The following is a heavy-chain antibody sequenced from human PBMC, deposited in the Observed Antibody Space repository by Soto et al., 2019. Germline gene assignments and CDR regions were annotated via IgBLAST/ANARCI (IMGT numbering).Heavy chain of an antibody. V-gene: IGHV3-30*18. Sequence: PGGSLRLSCAASGFTFSSYGMHWVRQAPGKGLEWVAVISYDGSNKYYADSVKGRFTISRDNSKNTLYLQMNSLRAEDTAVYYCGKDGNGYSYGYVTYYYYGMDVWGQGTTVTVSS. D-gene: IGHD5-18*01. J-gene: IGHJ6*02. CDR3: GKDGNGYSYGYVTYYYYGMDV. CDR2: ISYDGSNK. CDR1: GFTFSSYG.